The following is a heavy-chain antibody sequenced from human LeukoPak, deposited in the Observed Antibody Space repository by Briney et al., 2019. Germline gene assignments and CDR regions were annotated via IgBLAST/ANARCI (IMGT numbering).Heavy chain of an antibody. D-gene: IGHD2-2*01. CDR2: INPNSGDT. CDR3: ARDYCSSTSCLFDY. J-gene: IGHJ4*02. CDR1: GYTFTGYH. Sequence: RASVKVSCKASGYTFTGYHIHWVRQAPGQGLEWMGRINPNSGDTNYAQKFQGRVTMTRDTSISTAYMELSRLRSDDTAVYYCARDYCSSTSCLFDYWGQGTLVTVSS. V-gene: IGHV1-2*06.